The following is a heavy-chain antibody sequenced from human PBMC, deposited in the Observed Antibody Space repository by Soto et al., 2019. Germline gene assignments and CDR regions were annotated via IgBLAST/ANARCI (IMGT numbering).Heavy chain of an antibody. V-gene: IGHV4-30-2*01. CDR3: ARDVWYGRLDY. CDR1: GVSIDDYS. CDR2: IYHYGNP. D-gene: IGHD3-16*01. J-gene: IGHJ4*02. Sequence: QLQLQESGSGLVKPSQTLSLTCAVSGVSIDDYSWSWIRQPPGKGLEWIGYIYHYGNPHYNASLRSRVTLSVDRSKNQFSLNLRSVTAADTAVYYCARDVWYGRLDYWGQGSLVTVAS.